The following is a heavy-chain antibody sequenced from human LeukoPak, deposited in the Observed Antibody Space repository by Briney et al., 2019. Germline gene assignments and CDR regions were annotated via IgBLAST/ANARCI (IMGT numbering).Heavy chain of an antibody. CDR1: GGSISSGSYY. CDR2: IYTSGST. CDR3: ARTGFGIGYFDY. D-gene: IGHD1-14*01. Sequence: SETLSLTCTVSGGSISSGSYYWSWIRQPAGKGLEWIGRIYTSGSTNYNPSLKSRVTISVDTSRNQFSLKLSSVTAADTTVYYCARTGFGIGYFDYWGQGTLVTVSS. J-gene: IGHJ4*02. V-gene: IGHV4-61*02.